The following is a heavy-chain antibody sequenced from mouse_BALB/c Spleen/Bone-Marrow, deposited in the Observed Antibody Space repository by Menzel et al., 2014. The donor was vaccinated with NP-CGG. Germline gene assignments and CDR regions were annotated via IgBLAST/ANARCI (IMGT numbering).Heavy chain of an antibody. CDR2: IWGDGST. J-gene: IGHJ4*01. CDR1: GFSLTGYG. Sequence: VHLVESGPGLVAPSQRLSITCTVSGFSLTGYGVSWVRQPPGKGLEWLGMIWGDGSTDYNSALKSRLSITKDNSKSQVFLKMSSLQTDDTARYYCARDSFLITRALDYWGQGTSVTVSS. CDR3: ARDSFLITRALDY. V-gene: IGHV2-6-7*01. D-gene: IGHD2-4*01.